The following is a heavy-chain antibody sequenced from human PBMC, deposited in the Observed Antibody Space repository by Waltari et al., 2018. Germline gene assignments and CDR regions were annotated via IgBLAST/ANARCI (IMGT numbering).Heavy chain of an antibody. Sequence: QVQLQQWGAGLLKPSETLSLPCDVYGVSFSGDYWIWVRQSPGKGLEWIGEISHYGSTKYNPSLKSRVTISLHTSKNQFSLNLTSVTAADTAVYYCARHLGGSRGMDVWGKGTTVTVSS. CDR3: ARHLGGSRGMDV. D-gene: IGHD1-26*01. V-gene: IGHV4-34*01. CDR2: ISHYGST. J-gene: IGHJ6*04. CDR1: GVSFSGDY.